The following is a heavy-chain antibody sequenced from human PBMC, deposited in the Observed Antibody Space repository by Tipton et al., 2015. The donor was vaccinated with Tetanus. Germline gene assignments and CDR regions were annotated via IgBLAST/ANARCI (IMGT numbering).Heavy chain of an antibody. Sequence: MQLVQSGAEVKKPGESLKISCKGSGYSFTSYWIGWVRQMPGKGLEWMAIIYPGDSDTRYSTSFQGQVTISADKSISTAYLQWSSLKASDTAMYYCARSQNSAMVGDPFDYWGQGTLVTVSS. V-gene: IGHV5-51*01. CDR2: IYPGDSDT. J-gene: IGHJ4*02. CDR3: ARSQNSAMVGDPFDY. D-gene: IGHD5-18*01. CDR1: GYSFTSYW.